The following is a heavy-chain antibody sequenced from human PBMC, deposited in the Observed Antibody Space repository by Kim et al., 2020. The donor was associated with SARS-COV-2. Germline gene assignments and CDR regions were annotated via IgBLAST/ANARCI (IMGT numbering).Heavy chain of an antibody. CDR1: GFTFGDYA. J-gene: IGHJ4*02. V-gene: IGHV3-49*04. CDR2: IRSKAYGGTT. CDR3: TQEDFWSGYYNY. Sequence: GGSLRLSCRASGFTFGDYAMSWVRQAAGKGLEWVGFIRSKAYGGTTEYAASVKGRFTISRDDSKSIAYLQMNSLKTEDTAVYYCTQEDFWSGYYNYWGQGTLLTVSS. D-gene: IGHD3-3*01.